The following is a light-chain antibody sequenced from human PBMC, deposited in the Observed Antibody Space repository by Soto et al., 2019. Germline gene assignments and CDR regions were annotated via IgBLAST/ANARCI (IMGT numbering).Light chain of an antibody. V-gene: IGKV1-12*01. CDR2: VAS. CDR3: QQANNFPWT. Sequence: DIQMTQSPSSVSASVGDRVTITCRASQDISSWLAWYQQKPGKAPKLLIYVASSLQSGIPSRFSGSGSGTDFTLPVSSLQPEDFATYYCQQANNFPWTFGQGTKVEIK. CDR1: QDISSW. J-gene: IGKJ1*01.